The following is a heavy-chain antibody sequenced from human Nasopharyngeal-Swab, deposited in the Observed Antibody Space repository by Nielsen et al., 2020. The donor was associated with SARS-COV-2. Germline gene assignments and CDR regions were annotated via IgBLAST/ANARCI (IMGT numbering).Heavy chain of an antibody. J-gene: IGHJ4*02. V-gene: IGHV3-21*01. CDR2: ISSSSSYI. Sequence: GGSLRLSCAASGFTFSSYSMNWVRQAPGKGLEWVSSISSSSSYIYYADSVKGRFTIPRDNAKNSLYLQMNSLRAEDTVVYYCARWDYSNYDLDYWGQGTLVTVSS. D-gene: IGHD4-11*01. CDR1: GFTFSSYS. CDR3: ARWDYSNYDLDY.